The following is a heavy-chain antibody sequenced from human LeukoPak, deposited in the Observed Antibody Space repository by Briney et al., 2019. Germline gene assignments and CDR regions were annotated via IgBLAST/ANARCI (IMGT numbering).Heavy chain of an antibody. CDR1: GFTFSSYS. J-gene: IGHJ3*02. D-gene: IGHD6-19*01. CDR2: ISSSSSYI. CDR3: ARVTREQWLYRNDAFDI. V-gene: IGHV3-21*01. Sequence: GGSLRLSCAASGFTFSSYSMTWVRQAPGKGLEWVSSISSSSSYIYYADSVKGRFTISRDNAKNSLYLQMNSLRAEDTAVYYCARVTREQWLYRNDAFDIWGQGTMVTVSS.